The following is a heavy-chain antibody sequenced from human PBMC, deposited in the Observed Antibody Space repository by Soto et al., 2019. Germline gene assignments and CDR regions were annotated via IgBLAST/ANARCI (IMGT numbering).Heavy chain of an antibody. Sequence: EVQLVESGGGLVQPDRSLRLSCAASGFRFEDYAMHWVRQAPGKGMEWVSGIAWNSDIIGYADSVKVRFTISRDNGKNSLYLQMNSLRPEDTALYYCAKDHYGSAIYGMDVWGQGTTVTVSS. J-gene: IGHJ6*02. CDR3: AKDHYGSAIYGMDV. V-gene: IGHV3-9*01. CDR1: GFRFEDYA. D-gene: IGHD3-10*01. CDR2: IAWNSDII.